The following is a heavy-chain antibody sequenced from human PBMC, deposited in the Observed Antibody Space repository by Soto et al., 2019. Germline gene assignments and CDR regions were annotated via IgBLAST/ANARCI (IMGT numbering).Heavy chain of an antibody. CDR1: GYTFTSYD. Sequence: QVQLVQSGAEVKKPGASVKVSCKSSGYTFTSYDINWVRQATGHGLEWMGWMNPNSGNTGYAQKFQGRVTMTRNTSISTAYMELSSLRSEDTAVYYCAGCPITMIVSYWFDPWGQGTLVTVSS. V-gene: IGHV1-8*01. CDR3: AGCPITMIVSYWFDP. CDR2: MNPNSGNT. D-gene: IGHD3-22*01. J-gene: IGHJ5*02.